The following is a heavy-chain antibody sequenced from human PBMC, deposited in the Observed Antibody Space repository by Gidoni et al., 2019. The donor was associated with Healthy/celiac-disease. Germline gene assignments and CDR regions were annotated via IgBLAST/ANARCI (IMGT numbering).Heavy chain of an antibody. CDR3: AKEGNYGDYEEKPTWFDP. CDR2: SSGSGGST. J-gene: IGHJ5*02. V-gene: IGHV3-23*01. Sequence: EVQLLESGGGLVQPGGSLRLSCAASGFTFSSYAMSWVRQAPGKGLEWVSASSGSGGSTYYADSVKGRFTISRDNSKNTLYLQMNSLRAEDTAVYYCAKEGNYGDYEEKPTWFDPWGQGTLVTVSS. CDR1: GFTFSSYA. D-gene: IGHD4-17*01.